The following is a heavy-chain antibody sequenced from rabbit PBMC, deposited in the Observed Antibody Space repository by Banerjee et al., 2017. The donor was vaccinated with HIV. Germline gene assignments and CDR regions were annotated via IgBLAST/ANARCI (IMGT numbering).Heavy chain of an antibody. CDR2: IYSSNGDK. CDR3: ARDLAGVIGWNFDL. J-gene: IGHJ4*01. Sequence: QEQLVESGGGLVQPEGSLTLTCKASGSDFSSNAMCWVRQAPGKGLELIACIYSSNGDKWYASWVNGRFTISRSTSLNTVDLKMTSLTAADTATYFCARDLAGVIGWNFDLWGPGTLVTVS. CDR1: GSDFSSNA. D-gene: IGHD4-1*01. V-gene: IGHV1S47*01.